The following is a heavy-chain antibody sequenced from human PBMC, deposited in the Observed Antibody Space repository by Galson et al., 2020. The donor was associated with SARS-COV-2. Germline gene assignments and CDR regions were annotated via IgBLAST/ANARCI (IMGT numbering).Heavy chain of an antibody. V-gene: IGHV4-30-2*01. CDR3: ARLHYGEYAPEAFDI. CDR2: ISHSGGT. CDR1: ATSISSGSYS. Sequence: SETLSLTCAVSATSISSGSYSRNWIRQPPGTGLECTGYISHSGGTYYNPFLKSRVTISGDRSKNQFSLRLSSVTAADTAVYYCARLHYGEYAPEAFDIWGPGTRVTVAS. D-gene: IGHD4-17*01. J-gene: IGHJ3*02.